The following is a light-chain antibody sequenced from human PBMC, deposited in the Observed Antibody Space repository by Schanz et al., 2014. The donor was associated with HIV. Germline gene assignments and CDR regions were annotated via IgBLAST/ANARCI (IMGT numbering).Light chain of an antibody. J-gene: IGLJ2*01. CDR3: QSYDSSLSGAV. CDR2: EVN. V-gene: IGLV2-14*02. CDR1: SSDVGKYNL. Sequence: QSVLTQPASVSGSPGQSITISCTGTSSDVGKYNLVSWYQQHPGRAPKVMIYEVNKRPSGVPDRFSGSKSGNTASLTVSGLQAEDEADYYCQSYDSSLSGAVFGGGTKVTVL.